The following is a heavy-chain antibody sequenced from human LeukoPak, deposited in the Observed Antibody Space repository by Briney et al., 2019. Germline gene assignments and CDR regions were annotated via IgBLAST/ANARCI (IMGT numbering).Heavy chain of an antibody. CDR2: VYYSGST. CDR3: ARGRYSGYDWDYYGMDV. J-gene: IGHJ6*02. CDR1: GGSISPYY. Sequence: SETLSLTCTVSGGSISPYYWSWIRQPPGKGLEWIGYVYYSGSTYYNPSLKSRVTISVDTSKNQFSLKLSSVTAADTAVYYCARGRYSGYDWDYYGMDVWGQGTTVTVSS. D-gene: IGHD5-12*01. V-gene: IGHV4-59*12.